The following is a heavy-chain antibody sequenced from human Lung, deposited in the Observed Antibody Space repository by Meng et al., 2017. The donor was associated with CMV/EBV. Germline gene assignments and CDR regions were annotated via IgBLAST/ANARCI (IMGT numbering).Heavy chain of an antibody. D-gene: IGHD3-3*01. V-gene: IGHV4-34*01. CDR1: GGSFSGYY. CDR2: INHSGST. Sequence: SETXSLTCAVYGGSFSGYYWSWIRQLQGKGLEWSGEINHSGSTNYNTSLKSRVTISVDTSKNQFSLKLRSVTAADTAVYYCARGICYVLRHPKGLDYWCQGTLVTVSS. CDR3: ARGICYVLRHPKGLDY. J-gene: IGHJ4*02.